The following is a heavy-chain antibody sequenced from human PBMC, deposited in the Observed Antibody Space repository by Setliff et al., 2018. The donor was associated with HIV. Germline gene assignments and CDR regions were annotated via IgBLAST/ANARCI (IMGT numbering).Heavy chain of an antibody. CDR1: GGSFSGYY. J-gene: IGHJ5*01. CDR3: ATLPPTALGVAGINNWFDT. Sequence: SETLSLTCAVYGGSFSGYYWSWIRQSPGKGLEWIGEINHGGTTNFNPSLKSRVTLSVDMSKNQFSLKLNSVTAADTAVYYCATLPPTALGVAGINNWFDTWGHGTLVTVSS. D-gene: IGHD2-8*01. V-gene: IGHV4-34*01. CDR2: INHGGTT.